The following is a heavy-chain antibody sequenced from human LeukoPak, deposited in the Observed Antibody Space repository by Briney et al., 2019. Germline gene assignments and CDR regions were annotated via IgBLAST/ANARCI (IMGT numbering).Heavy chain of an antibody. CDR3: ARSLRGCSGYDSTEFDY. J-gene: IGHJ4*02. Sequence: ASVKVSCKASGYTFTGYYMHWVRQAPGQGLEWMGWINPNSGGTNYAQKFQGRVTMTRDTSISTAYMELSRLRSDDTAVYYCARSLRGCSGYDSTEFDYWGQGTLATVSS. V-gene: IGHV1-2*02. D-gene: IGHD5-12*01. CDR2: INPNSGGT. CDR1: GYTFTGYY.